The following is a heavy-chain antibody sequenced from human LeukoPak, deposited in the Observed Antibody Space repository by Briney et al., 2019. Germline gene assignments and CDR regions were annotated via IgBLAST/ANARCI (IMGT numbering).Heavy chain of an antibody. V-gene: IGHV1-46*01. J-gene: IGHJ5*02. CDR2: INPSGGST. CDR3: ARAGWKWGYCSGGSSYPNWFDP. D-gene: IGHD2-15*01. Sequence: ASVKVSCKASGYTFTSYYMHWVRQAPGQGLEWMGLINPSGGSTSYAQKFQGRVTMTRDTSTSTVYMELSSLRSEDTAVYYCARAGWKWGYCSGGSSYPNWFDPWGQGTLVTVSS. CDR1: GYTFTSYY.